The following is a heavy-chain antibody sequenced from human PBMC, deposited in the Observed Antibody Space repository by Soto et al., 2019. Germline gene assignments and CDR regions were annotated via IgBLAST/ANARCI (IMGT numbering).Heavy chain of an antibody. D-gene: IGHD6-19*01. J-gene: IGHJ4*01. V-gene: IGHV1-18*01. Sequence: QVQLVQSGTEVEKPGASVKVSCKASGYIFTSYGISWVRLVPGQGLEWMGWISAYKGDTKYAQILQGRVTMTTDTATRPAYMELRSLTADDTAVYSCARVAVPRTSPDAHCFDYSGPGTLVTVSS. CDR3: ARVAVPRTSPDAHCFDY. CDR2: ISAYKGDT. CDR1: GYIFTSYG.